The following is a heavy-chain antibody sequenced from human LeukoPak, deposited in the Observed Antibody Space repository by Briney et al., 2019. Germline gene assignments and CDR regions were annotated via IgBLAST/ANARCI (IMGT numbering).Heavy chain of an antibody. D-gene: IGHD3-10*01. J-gene: IGHJ4*02. CDR1: GITFSNYA. Sequence: PGGSLRLSCVASGITFSNYAVSWVRQAPGKGLEWVSAISGSGGSTYYADSVKGRFTISRDNSKNTLYLQMNSLRAEDTAVYYCAKDLAALGSGSYYILWGQGTLVTVSS. CDR3: AKDLAALGSGSYYIL. V-gene: IGHV3-23*01. CDR2: ISGSGGST.